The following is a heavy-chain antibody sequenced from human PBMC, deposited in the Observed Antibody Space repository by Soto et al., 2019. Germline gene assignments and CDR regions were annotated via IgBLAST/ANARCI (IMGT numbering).Heavy chain of an antibody. CDR1: GDTISTAFYT. CDR2: LYNTGST. J-gene: IGHJ6*02. CDR3: ARGLWGYCGVECYPLDV. Sequence: SETLSLTCDVSGDTISTAFYTWAWIRQSPGKGLEWIGYLYNTGSTIYNPSLKSRVTISVDASRNQFSLKMNSVTAADTAVYYCARGLWGYCGVECYPLDVWGQGTTVT. V-gene: IGHV4-61*01. D-gene: IGHD2-21*01.